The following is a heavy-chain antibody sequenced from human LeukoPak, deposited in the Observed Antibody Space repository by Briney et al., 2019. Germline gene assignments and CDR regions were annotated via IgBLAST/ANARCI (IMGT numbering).Heavy chain of an antibody. CDR2: FSGPGKT. CDR3: AKAWWSTSSGGDSFGI. CDR1: GFTFSNYA. J-gene: IGHJ3*02. V-gene: IGHV3-23*01. D-gene: IGHD6-6*01. Sequence: QPGGSLRLSCAAAGFTFSNYAMSWVRQAPGKGLEWVSGFSGPGKTYYADSVKGRFTISRDTSKSTLYLQINSLRAEDTAVYYCAKAWWSTSSGGDSFGIWGQGTMVTVSS.